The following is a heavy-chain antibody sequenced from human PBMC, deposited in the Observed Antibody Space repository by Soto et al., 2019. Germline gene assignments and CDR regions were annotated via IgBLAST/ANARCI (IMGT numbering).Heavy chain of an antibody. Sequence: EVQLLESGGGLVQPGGSRSISCAASGLTFNSYAMTWARQAPGSGLEWVSGVDGRGFTSYHADSVKGRFTISSDKSKNKLYLKMNGWRAEDPAVYYCAKALGLYCGGDCFDAFDVWGEGAMVSVSS. V-gene: IGHV3-23*01. CDR1: GLTFNSYA. J-gene: IGHJ3*01. CDR2: VDGRGFTS. D-gene: IGHD2-21*02. CDR3: AKALGLYCGGDCFDAFDV.